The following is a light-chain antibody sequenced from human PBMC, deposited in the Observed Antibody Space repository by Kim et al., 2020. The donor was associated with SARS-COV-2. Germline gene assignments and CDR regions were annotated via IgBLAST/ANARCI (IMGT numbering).Light chain of an antibody. CDR1: SGHSSYA. Sequence: PVLTQSPSASASLGASVKLTCTLSSGHSSYAIAWHQQHPEKGPRYLMKVNSDGSHTKGDGIPDRFSGSRSGAERYLTISSLQSEDEADYYCQTWDTGIRVFGGGTQLTVL. CDR2: VNSDGSH. J-gene: IGLJ3*02. CDR3: QTWDTGIRV. V-gene: IGLV4-69*01.